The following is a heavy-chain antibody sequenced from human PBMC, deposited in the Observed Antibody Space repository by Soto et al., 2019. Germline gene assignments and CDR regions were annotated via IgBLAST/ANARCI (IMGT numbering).Heavy chain of an antibody. Sequence: SETLSLTCTVSGDSIRGGTHYWSWIRQHPGKGLEWIGYIYYSGSAYYNPSLKSRVSMSVDPSKNQLSLKLSSMTAADTAVYYCARLYSYGYYYFDYWGQGTLVTVSS. D-gene: IGHD5-18*01. V-gene: IGHV4-31*03. CDR1: GDSIRGGTHY. J-gene: IGHJ4*02. CDR2: IYYSGSA. CDR3: ARLYSYGYYYFDY.